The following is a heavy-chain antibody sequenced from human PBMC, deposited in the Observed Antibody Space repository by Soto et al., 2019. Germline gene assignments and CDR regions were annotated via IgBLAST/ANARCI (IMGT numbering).Heavy chain of an antibody. CDR1: GYRFTAYY. CDR3: ARDGNFAFLGYSFAFDF. CDR2: MNLDTGGT. V-gene: IGHV1-2*05. Sequence: QVQLVQSGAEVKKPGASVRVSCEASGYRFTAYYIHWVRQAPGQGLEWMGRMNLDTGGTTYAQKFQGRVTMTRDTYISTAYREVSSLKSDDTDMYYCARDGNFAFLGYSFAFDFWGQGTLVTVSS. J-gene: IGHJ4*02. D-gene: IGHD5-18*01.